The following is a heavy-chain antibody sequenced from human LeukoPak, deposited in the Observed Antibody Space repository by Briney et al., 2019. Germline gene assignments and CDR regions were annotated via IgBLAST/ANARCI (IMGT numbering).Heavy chain of an antibody. CDR2: IGVGGGDT. CDR1: GFAFSSHA. D-gene: IGHD3-22*01. V-gene: IGHV3-23*01. Sequence: GGSLRLSCAASGFAFSSHAMSWVRQAPGKGQEWVSGIGVGGGDTYYADSVKGRFTISRDNSKNTLYLQMNSLRAEDTAVYYCAKELYYYDSSGSFDYWGQGTLVAVSS. CDR3: AKELYYYDSSGSFDY. J-gene: IGHJ4*02.